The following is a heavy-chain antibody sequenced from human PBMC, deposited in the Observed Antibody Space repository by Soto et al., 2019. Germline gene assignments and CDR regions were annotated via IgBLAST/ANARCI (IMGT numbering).Heavy chain of an antibody. J-gene: IGHJ6*02. Sequence: EVQLVESGGDLVQPGGSLRLSCAASGFSFSSYSMNWVRQAPGEGLEWVSYISSSSSNIYYADSVKGRFTISRDNARNSQYLRMNSRRDETTAMYYCAREGKSIVGYVMDFWGQGTTVTVSS. CDR3: AREGKSIVGYVMDF. CDR1: GFSFSSYS. D-gene: IGHD1-26*01. CDR2: ISSSSSNI. V-gene: IGHV3-48*02.